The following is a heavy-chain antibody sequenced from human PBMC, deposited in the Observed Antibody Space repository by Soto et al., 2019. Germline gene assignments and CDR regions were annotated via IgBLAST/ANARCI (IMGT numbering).Heavy chain of an antibody. D-gene: IGHD3-16*01. CDR3: TTGGGY. V-gene: IGHV3-15*01. CDR1: GFTFSDAW. CDR2: MKSKNDGGTI. Sequence: EVHLVESGGGLVKPGGSLRLACAASGFTFSDAWMSWVRQAPGKGLECVGRMKSKNDGGTIEYAAPVKGRFTISRDDSKNTLYVEMNSLKTEDTAVYYCTTGGGYWGQGTLVTVSS. J-gene: IGHJ4*02.